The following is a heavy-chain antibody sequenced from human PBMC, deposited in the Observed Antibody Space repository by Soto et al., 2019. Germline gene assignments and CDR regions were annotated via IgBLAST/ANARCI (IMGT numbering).Heavy chain of an antibody. J-gene: IGHJ4*02. V-gene: IGHV3-30*18. CDR2: ISYDGSNS. Sequence: QVRLVESGGGVVQSGRSLRLSCAASGFSFRSHGMHWVRQAPGKGLQWVAVISYDGSNSYYADSVKGRFTISRDNSNDALYLQMSSLRPEDTAVYFCAKDHRNGGSRVDYWGQGTLVTVSS. CDR1: GFSFRSHG. CDR3: AKDHRNGGSRVDY. D-gene: IGHD2-15*01.